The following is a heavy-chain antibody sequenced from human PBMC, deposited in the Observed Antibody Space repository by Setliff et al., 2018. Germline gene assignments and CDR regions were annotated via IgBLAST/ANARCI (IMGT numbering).Heavy chain of an antibody. CDR2: ISSSSSTI. CDR1: GFTFSSYS. Sequence: GGSLRLSCAASGFTFSSYSMNWVRQAPGKGLEWVSYISSSSSTIYYADSVKGRFTISRDNAKNSLYLQMNSLRAEDTAVYYCTTLPRNYDFWSSSYYYYMDVWGKGTTVTVSS. J-gene: IGHJ6*03. V-gene: IGHV3-48*01. D-gene: IGHD3-3*01. CDR3: TTLPRNYDFWSSSYYYYMDV.